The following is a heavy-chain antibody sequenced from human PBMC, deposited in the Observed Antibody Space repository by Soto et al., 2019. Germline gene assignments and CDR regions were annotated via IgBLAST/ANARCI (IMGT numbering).Heavy chain of an antibody. D-gene: IGHD3-10*01. CDR3: ARAVGDY. V-gene: IGHV3-74*01. CDR2: INSDGSSI. J-gene: IGHJ4*02. Sequence: EVQLVESGGGLVQPGGSLRLSCAASGLTFRRYWMHWVRPAPGKGLVWVSRINSDGSSIDYVDSVNGRFTISRDNAKNTLYLQMNSLRAEATAVYYCARAVGDYWGQGTLVTVSS. CDR1: GLTFRRYW.